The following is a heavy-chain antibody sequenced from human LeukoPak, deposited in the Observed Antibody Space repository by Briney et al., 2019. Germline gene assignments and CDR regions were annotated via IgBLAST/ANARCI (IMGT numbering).Heavy chain of an antibody. CDR2: ISWNSGSI. CDR1: GFTFDDYA. J-gene: IGHJ4*02. D-gene: IGHD3-16*01. CDR3: AKDSVAGGSLDY. V-gene: IGHV3-9*01. Sequence: GGSLRLSCAASGFTFDDYAMHWVRQAPGKGLEWVSGISWNSGSIGYADSVKGRFTISRDNAKNSLYLQMNSLSAEDTALYYCAKDSVAGGSLDYWGQGTLVTVSS.